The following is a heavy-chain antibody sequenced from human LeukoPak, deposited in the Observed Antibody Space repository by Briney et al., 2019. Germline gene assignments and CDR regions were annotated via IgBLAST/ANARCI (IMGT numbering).Heavy chain of an antibody. CDR2: IYYSGST. J-gene: IGHJ6*03. V-gene: IGHV4-59*01. Sequence: PSQTLSLTCTVSGGSISSYYWSWIRQPPGKGLEWIGYIYYSGSTNYNPSLKSRVTISVDTSKNQFSLKLSSVTAADTAVYYCARANYDILTGYYYMDVWGKGTTVTISS. D-gene: IGHD3-9*01. CDR1: GGSISSYY. CDR3: ARANYDILTGYYYMDV.